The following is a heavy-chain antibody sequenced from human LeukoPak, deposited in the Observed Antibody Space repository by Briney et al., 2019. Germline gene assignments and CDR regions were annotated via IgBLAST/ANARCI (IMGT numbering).Heavy chain of an antibody. CDR1: GFTFSSYA. CDR2: ISGSGGST. CDR3: ASPGYYGSAKGDY. V-gene: IGHV3-23*01. D-gene: IGHD3-10*01. J-gene: IGHJ4*02. Sequence: GGSLRLSCAASGFTFSSYAMSWVRQAPGKGLEWVSAISGSGGSTYYADSVKGRFTISRDNSKNTLYLQMNGLRAEDTAVYYCASPGYYGSAKGDYWGQGTLVTVSS.